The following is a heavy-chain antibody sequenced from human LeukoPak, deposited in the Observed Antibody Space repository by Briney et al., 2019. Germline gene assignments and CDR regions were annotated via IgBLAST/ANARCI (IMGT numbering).Heavy chain of an antibody. V-gene: IGHV1-2*04. Sequence: GASVKVSCKDSGYTFTGYYMHWVRQAPGQGLEWMGWINPNSGGTNYAQKFQGWVTMTRDTSISTAYMELSRLRSDDTAVYYCAKGWDYYYGMDVWGQGTTVTVSS. J-gene: IGHJ6*02. CDR2: INPNSGGT. CDR1: GYTFTGYY. CDR3: AKGWDYYYGMDV. D-gene: IGHD5-24*01.